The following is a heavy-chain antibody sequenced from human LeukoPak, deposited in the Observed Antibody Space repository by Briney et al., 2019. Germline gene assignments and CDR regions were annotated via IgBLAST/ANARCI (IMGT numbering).Heavy chain of an antibody. D-gene: IGHD2-15*01. Sequence: GESLKISCQASGYDFANFWIGWMRQMPGKGLDWMGVIYPGDSDTRYSPSFQGQVTISADKSISTAYLQWTSLKASDTAMYYCATQGTLTPHNAFDVWGQGTMVTVSS. CDR2: IYPGDSDT. CDR1: GYDFANFW. J-gene: IGHJ3*01. V-gene: IGHV5-51*01. CDR3: ATQGTLTPHNAFDV.